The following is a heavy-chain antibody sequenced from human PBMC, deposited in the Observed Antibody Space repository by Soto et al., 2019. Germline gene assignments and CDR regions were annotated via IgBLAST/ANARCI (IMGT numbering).Heavy chain of an antibody. D-gene: IGHD3-10*01. CDR3: ARHRYYGSGSQYYYYGMDV. V-gene: IGHV5-51*01. J-gene: IGHJ6*02. CDR1: GYSFTSYW. CDR2: IYPGDSDT. Sequence: PGESLKISCKGSGYSFTSYWIGWVRQMPGKGLEWMGIIYPGDSDTRYSPPFQGQVTISADKSTSTAYLQWSSLKASDTAMYYCARHRYYGSGSQYYYYGMDVWGQGTTVTVSS.